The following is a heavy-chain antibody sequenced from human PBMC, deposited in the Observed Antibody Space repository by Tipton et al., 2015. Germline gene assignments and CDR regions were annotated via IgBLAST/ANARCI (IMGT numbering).Heavy chain of an antibody. J-gene: IGHJ4*02. V-gene: IGHV5-51*01. CDR3: ARGFGSAYDF. CDR1: GYSFSNFW. CDR2: IYPGDSDA. Sequence: VQLVQSGGEVKKPGESLKMSCKGSGYSFSNFWIAWVRQMPGKGLEWMEIIYPGDSDAKYSPSFQGQVTISADKSISTAYLQWSSLKASDTAMYYCARGFGSAYDFWGQGTLVTVSS. D-gene: IGHD3-10*01.